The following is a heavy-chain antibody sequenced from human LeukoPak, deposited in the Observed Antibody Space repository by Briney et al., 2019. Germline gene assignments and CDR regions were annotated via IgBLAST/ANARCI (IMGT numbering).Heavy chain of an antibody. J-gene: IGHJ5*02. V-gene: IGHV3-48*01. CDR2: QSPTARAT. Sequence: GGSLRLSCAASGFTFSSYAMSWVRQAPGGGLEWLAFQSPTARATHYADSVKGRFTISRDNAKNSLYLHMSSLTAEDTAVYYCAVSNWMDPWGQGTLVTVSS. CDR1: GFTFSSYA. CDR3: AVSNWMDP.